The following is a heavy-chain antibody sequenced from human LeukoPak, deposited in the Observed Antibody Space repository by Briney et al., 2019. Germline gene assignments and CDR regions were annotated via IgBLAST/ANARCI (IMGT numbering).Heavy chain of an antibody. CDR1: GFTFSSYA. Sequence: GGSLRLSCAASGFTFSSYAMHWVRQAPGKGLEWVAVISYDGSNKYYADSAKGRFTISRDNSKNTLYLQMNSLRAEDTAVYYCARASTEDYDFWSNRWFDPWGQGTLVTVSS. J-gene: IGHJ5*02. V-gene: IGHV3-30-3*01. D-gene: IGHD3-3*01. CDR2: ISYDGSNK. CDR3: ARASTEDYDFWSNRWFDP.